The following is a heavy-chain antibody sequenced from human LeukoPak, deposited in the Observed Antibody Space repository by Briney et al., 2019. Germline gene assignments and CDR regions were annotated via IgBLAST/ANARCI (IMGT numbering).Heavy chain of an antibody. V-gene: IGHV1-69*13. Sequence: TSVKVSCKASGGTFSSYAISWVRQAPGQGLEWMGGIIPIFGTANYAQKFQGRVTITADESTSTAYMELSSLRSEDTAVYYCARSTTVTGTVFDPWGQGTLVTVSP. CDR3: ARSTTVTGTVFDP. CDR1: GGTFSSYA. CDR2: IIPIFGTA. D-gene: IGHD4-11*01. J-gene: IGHJ5*02.